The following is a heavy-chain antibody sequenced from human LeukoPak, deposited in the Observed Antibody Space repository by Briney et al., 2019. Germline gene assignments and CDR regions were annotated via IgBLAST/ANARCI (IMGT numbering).Heavy chain of an antibody. V-gene: IGHV1-8*02. Sequence: GASVKVSCKASGYTFTSYDINWVGQATGEGLEWMGWMNPNSGNTGYAQKFQGRVTMTRDTSTSTVYMELSSLRSEDTAVYYCAREWYYAPGYWGQGTLVTVSS. CDR1: GYTFTSYD. CDR2: MNPNSGNT. CDR3: AREWYYAPGY. D-gene: IGHD2/OR15-2a*01. J-gene: IGHJ4*02.